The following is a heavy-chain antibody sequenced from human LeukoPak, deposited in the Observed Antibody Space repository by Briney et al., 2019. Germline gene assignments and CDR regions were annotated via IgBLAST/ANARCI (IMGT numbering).Heavy chain of an antibody. V-gene: IGHV4-4*09. J-gene: IGHJ5*02. D-gene: IGHD3-16*01. CDR3: ARLGVPYSSRPWFDP. CDR2: IYTSGST. CDR1: GGSISSYY. Sequence: PSETLSLTCTVSGGSISSYYWSWIRQPPGKGLEWIGYIYTSGSTNYNPSLKSRVTISVDTSKNQFSLKLSSVTAADTAVYYCARLGVPYSSRPWFDPWGQGTLVTVSS.